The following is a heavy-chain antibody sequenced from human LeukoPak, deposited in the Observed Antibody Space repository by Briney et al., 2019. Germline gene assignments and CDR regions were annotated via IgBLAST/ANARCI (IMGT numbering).Heavy chain of an antibody. V-gene: IGHV1-18*04. CDR2: ISAYNGNT. D-gene: IGHD3-22*01. CDR3: TRQYYDSSGYWSSRDY. J-gene: IGHJ4*02. Sequence: ASVKVSCKASGYTFTGYYMHWVRQAPGQGLEWMGWISAYNGNTNYAQKLQGRVTMTTDTSTSTAYMELRSLRSDDTAVYYCTRQYYDSSGYWSSRDYWGQGTLVTVSS. CDR1: GYTFTGYY.